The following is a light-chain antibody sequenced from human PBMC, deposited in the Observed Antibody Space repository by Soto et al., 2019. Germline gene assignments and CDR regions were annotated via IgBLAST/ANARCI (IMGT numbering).Light chain of an antibody. V-gene: IGKV1-5*03. CDR1: QSISSW. CDR3: QQYDSYPRT. Sequence: DIQMTQSPSTLSASVGDRVTITCRASQSISSWLAWYQKKPGKAPNLLIYKTSSLESGVPSRFSGSGSGTEFTLTVNSLQPDDGATYYCQQYDSYPRTFGGGTKVEIK. CDR2: KTS. J-gene: IGKJ4*01.